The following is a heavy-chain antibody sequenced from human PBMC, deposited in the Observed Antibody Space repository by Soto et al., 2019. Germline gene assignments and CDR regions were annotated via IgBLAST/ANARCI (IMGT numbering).Heavy chain of an antibody. J-gene: IGHJ6*02. V-gene: IGHV2-5*02. CDR3: VHSRCGGDCLRSYSSHYYYGMDV. Sequence: QITLKESGPTLVKPTQTLTLTCTFSGFSLSTGGVGVGWIRQPPGKALEWLALIYWDNDKRYSPSLRSRLTVPKDPSKNQVVLTMTNMDPVDTATYYCVHSRCGGDCLRSYSSHYYYGMDVWGQGTTVTVFS. D-gene: IGHD2-21*02. CDR2: IYWDNDK. CDR1: GFSLSTGGVG.